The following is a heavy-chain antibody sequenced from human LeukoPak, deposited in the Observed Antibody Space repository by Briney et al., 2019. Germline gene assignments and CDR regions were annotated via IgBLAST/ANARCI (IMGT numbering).Heavy chain of an antibody. Sequence: GGSLRLSCAASGFTFSSYAMSWVRQAPGKGLEWVSVISGLGGSTYYADSVKGRFAISRDNSKNTLWLQMNSLRADDTAIYYCARDVEARISAAGTFDYWGQDPWSPSPQ. CDR2: ISGLGGST. J-gene: IGHJ4*01. V-gene: IGHV3-23*01. D-gene: IGHD6-13*01. CDR1: GFTFSSYA. CDR3: ARDVEARISAAGTFDY.